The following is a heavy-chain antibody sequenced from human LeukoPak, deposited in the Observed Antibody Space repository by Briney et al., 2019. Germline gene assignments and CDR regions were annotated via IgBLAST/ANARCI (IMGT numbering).Heavy chain of an antibody. V-gene: IGHV3-48*01. D-gene: IGHD3-3*01. J-gene: IGHJ4*02. CDR3: ARGSGRITIFGVPY. CDR2: ISSSNTTV. Sequence: GGSLRLSCAASGFIFSNYDMNWVRQAPGKGLEWISYISSSNTTVYYADSVKGRFTISRDNAKSSLYLQMSSLRVEDTAVYYCARGSGRITIFGVPYWGQGTLVTVSS. CDR1: GFIFSNYD.